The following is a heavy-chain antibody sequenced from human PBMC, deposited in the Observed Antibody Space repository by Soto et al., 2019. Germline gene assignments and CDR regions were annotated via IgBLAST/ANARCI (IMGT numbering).Heavy chain of an antibody. J-gene: IGHJ5*02. D-gene: IGHD3-3*01. CDR3: ARGGPYDFWSGYYTPNNWFDP. V-gene: IGHV4-59*01. CDR2: IYYSGST. CDR1: GGSISSYY. Sequence: KLPETLSLTCTVSGGSISSYYWSWIRQPPGKGLEWIGYIYYSGSTNYNPSLKSRVTISVDTSKNQFSLKLSSVTAADTAVYYCARGGPYDFWSGYYTPNNWFDPWGQGTLVTVSS.